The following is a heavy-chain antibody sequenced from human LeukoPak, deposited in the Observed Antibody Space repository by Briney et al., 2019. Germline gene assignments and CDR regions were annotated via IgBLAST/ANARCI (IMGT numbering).Heavy chain of an antibody. Sequence: GGSLRLSCVASGFTFSRNGMHWVRQAPGKGLEWVAVIWYDGSNKYYADSVKGRFTISRDNSKNTLSLQMNSLRTEDTAVFYCAKGSGGSGSFYNHFDCWGQGTLVTVSS. CDR3: AKGSGGSGSFYNHFDC. D-gene: IGHD3-10*01. J-gene: IGHJ4*02. CDR2: IWYDGSNK. CDR1: GFTFSRNG. V-gene: IGHV3-30*02.